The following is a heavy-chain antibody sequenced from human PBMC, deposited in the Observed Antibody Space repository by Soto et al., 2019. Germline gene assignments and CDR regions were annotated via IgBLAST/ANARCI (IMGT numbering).Heavy chain of an antibody. V-gene: IGHV3-30*18. CDR3: AKTAGYDYVSGSSGLDP. Sequence: GGSLRLSCAASVFTFTNAWMNWVRQAPGKGLEWVAVISYDGSDKYYGDSVKGRFTISRDDSKNTLYLQMNSLRVEDTAIYYCAKTAGYDYVSGSSGLDPWGQGTLVTVSS. J-gene: IGHJ5*02. CDR2: ISYDGSDK. D-gene: IGHD3-16*01. CDR1: VFTFTNAW.